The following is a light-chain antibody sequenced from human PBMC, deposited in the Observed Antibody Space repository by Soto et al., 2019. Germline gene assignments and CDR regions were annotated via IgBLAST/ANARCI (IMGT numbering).Light chain of an antibody. Sequence: EIQMTQSPSTLSGSVGDRFTITRRASQSISNWLAWYQQKPVTAPKVLIYHASNLQSVVPSRFSGSGSGTELTLTISSLQPDDFATYYCQQYNSYSVGQGTKVDIK. CDR1: QSISNW. J-gene: IGKJ1*01. CDR2: HAS. CDR3: QQYNSYS. V-gene: IGKV1-5*01.